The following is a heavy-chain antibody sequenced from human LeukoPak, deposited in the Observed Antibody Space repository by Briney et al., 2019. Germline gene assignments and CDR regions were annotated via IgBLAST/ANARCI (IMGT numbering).Heavy chain of an antibody. V-gene: IGHV4-61*02. D-gene: IGHD3-22*01. CDR3: AAEEYYYDSSGYPLHGYY. CDR2: FYSSGST. CDR1: GYSISSGSYY. J-gene: IGHJ4*02. Sequence: SETLSLTCTVSGYSISSGSYYWSWIRQPAGKGLEWIGPFYSSGSTNCNPSLKSRVTRSVDTSKNQFSLKMSSVTAVDTAVYYCAAEEYYYDSSGYPLHGYYWGQGTLVTVSS.